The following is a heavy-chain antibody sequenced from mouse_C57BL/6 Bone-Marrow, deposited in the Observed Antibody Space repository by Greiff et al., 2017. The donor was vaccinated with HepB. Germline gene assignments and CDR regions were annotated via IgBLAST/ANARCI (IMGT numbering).Heavy chain of an antibody. CDR3: VCPRGYGSNDLAMDY. Sequence: DVHLVESGGGLVQPKGSLKLSCAASGFTFNTYAMHWVRQAPGKGLEWVARIRSKSSNYATYYADSVKDRFTISRDDSQSMLYLQMNNRKTEDTAMYYCVCPRGYGSNDLAMDYWGQGTSVTVSS. J-gene: IGHJ4*01. CDR1: GFTFNTYA. D-gene: IGHD1-1*01. V-gene: IGHV10-3*01. CDR2: IRSKSSNYAT.